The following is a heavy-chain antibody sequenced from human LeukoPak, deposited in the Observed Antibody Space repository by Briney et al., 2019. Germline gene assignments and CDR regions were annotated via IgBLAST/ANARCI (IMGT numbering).Heavy chain of an antibody. CDR1: GGSISSYH. V-gene: IGHV4-59*01. D-gene: IGHD6-13*01. CDR3: ARAVSWTDYYYYMDV. Sequence: SETLSLTCTVSGGSISSYHWSWIRQPPGKGLEWIGYIYYSGSTNYNPSLKSRVTISVDTSKNQFSLKLSSVTAADTAVYYCARAVSWTDYYYYMDVWGKGTTVTVSS. J-gene: IGHJ6*03. CDR2: IYYSGST.